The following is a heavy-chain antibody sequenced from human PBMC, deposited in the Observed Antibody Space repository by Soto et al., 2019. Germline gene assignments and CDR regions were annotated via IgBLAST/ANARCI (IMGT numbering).Heavy chain of an antibody. CDR2: IYPGDSDT. CDR3: ARHGDTYYYGMDV. D-gene: IGHD5-18*01. CDR1: GDSFTSYW. V-gene: IGHV5-51*01. Sequence: PGESLKISCKGSGDSFTSYWMGLVRQMPGKGLEWMGIIYPGDSDTIYSPSFQGQVTISADKSISTAYLQWSSLKASDTAMYYCARHGDTYYYGMDVWGQGTTVTVSS. J-gene: IGHJ6*02.